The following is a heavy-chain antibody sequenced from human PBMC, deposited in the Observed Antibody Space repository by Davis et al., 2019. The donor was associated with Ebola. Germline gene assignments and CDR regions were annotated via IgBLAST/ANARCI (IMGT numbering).Heavy chain of an antibody. V-gene: IGHV4-4*02. CDR1: GGSISSSNW. CDR3: ASDYYDSSGYIWYFDL. J-gene: IGHJ2*01. CDR2: IYHGGST. Sequence: SETLSLTCAVSGGSISSSNWWSWFRQTPGKGLEWIGEIYHGGSTNYNPSLQSRVTMSIDKSKNQFSLNLSSVTAADTAIYYCASDYYDSSGYIWYFDLWGRGTLVTVSS. D-gene: IGHD3-22*01.